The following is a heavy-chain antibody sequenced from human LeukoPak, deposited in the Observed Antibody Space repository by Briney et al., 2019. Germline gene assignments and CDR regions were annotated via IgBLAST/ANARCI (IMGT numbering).Heavy chain of an antibody. Sequence: ASVKVSCKASGYTFTSYGISWVRQAPGQGLEWMGWISAYNGNTNYAQKLQGGVTMTTDTSTSTAYMELRSLRSEDTAVYYCATDTGAARPPVEYFQHWGQGTLVTVSS. V-gene: IGHV1-18*01. CDR2: ISAYNGNT. CDR3: ATDTGAARPPVEYFQH. J-gene: IGHJ1*01. CDR1: GYTFTSYG. D-gene: IGHD6-6*01.